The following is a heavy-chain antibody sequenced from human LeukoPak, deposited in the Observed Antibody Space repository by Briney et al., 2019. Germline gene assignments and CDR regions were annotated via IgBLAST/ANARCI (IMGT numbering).Heavy chain of an antibody. D-gene: IGHD3-22*01. CDR3: AGGPYYYDSSGQRRTEPRFDY. Sequence: ASVKVSCKASGGTFSSYAISWVRQAPGQGLEWMGGIIPIFGTANYAQKFQGRVTITADKSTSTAYMELSSLRSEDTAVYYCAGGPYYYDSSGQRRTEPRFDYWGQGTLVTVSS. J-gene: IGHJ4*02. CDR2: IIPIFGTA. V-gene: IGHV1-69*06. CDR1: GGTFSSYA.